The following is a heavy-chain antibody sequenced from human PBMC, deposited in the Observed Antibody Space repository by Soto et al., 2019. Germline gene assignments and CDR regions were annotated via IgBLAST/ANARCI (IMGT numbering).Heavy chain of an antibody. D-gene: IGHD6-13*01. Sequence: GSGATLVNPTQTLTLTCTFSGFSLNARPVGVGWIRQPPGKALERLALIYWDDDKRYSPSLNNRLTITKDTSKNQVVLTMTNVEPMDTATYYCARQLIYWGQGTPVTVSS. J-gene: IGHJ4*02. CDR1: GFSLNARPVG. CDR3: ARQLIY. V-gene: IGHV2-5*02. CDR2: IYWDDDK.